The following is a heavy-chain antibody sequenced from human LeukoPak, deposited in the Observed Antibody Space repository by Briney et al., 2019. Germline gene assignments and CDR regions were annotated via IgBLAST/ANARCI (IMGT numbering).Heavy chain of an antibody. J-gene: IGHJ6*04. Sequence: SETLSLTCAVYGGSFSGYYRSWIRQPPGKGLEWIGEINHSGSTNYNPSLKSRVTISVDTSKNQFSLKLSSVTAADTAVYYCARGRRRRTYYGMDVWGKGTTVTVSS. D-gene: IGHD1-14*01. CDR3: ARGRRRRTYYGMDV. V-gene: IGHV4-34*01. CDR1: GGSFSGYY. CDR2: INHSGST.